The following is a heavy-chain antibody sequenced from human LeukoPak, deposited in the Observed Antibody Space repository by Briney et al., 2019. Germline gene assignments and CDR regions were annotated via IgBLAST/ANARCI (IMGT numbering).Heavy chain of an antibody. CDR3: ARGGDYGSGSYYYNSPDY. D-gene: IGHD3-10*01. Sequence: PGGSLRLSCAASGFTFSSYSMNWVRQAPGKGLEWVSSISSSSSYIYYADSVEGRFTISRDNAKNSLYLQMNSLRAEDTAVYYCARGGDYGSGSYYYNSPDYWGQGTLVTVSS. CDR2: ISSSSSYI. V-gene: IGHV3-21*01. CDR1: GFTFSSYS. J-gene: IGHJ4*02.